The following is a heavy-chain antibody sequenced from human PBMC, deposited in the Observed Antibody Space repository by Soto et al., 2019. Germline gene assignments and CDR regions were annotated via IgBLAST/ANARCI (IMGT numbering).Heavy chain of an antibody. CDR3: ARTLPPMMVRGTNWFDP. D-gene: IGHD3-10*01. Sequence: QVQLQQWGAGLLKPSETLSLTCAVYGGSFSGYYWSWIRQPPGKGLEWIGESNHSGSTNYDPSLQIRVTITVDTSKNPFSRKRGSVTAAATAVYYCARTLPPMMVRGTNWFDPWGQGTLVTVSS. J-gene: IGHJ5*02. CDR1: GGSFSGYY. V-gene: IGHV4-34*01. CDR2: SNHSGST.